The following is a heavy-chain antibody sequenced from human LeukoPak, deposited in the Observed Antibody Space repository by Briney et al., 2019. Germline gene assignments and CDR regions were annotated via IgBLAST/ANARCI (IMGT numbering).Heavy chain of an antibody. J-gene: IGHJ4*02. CDR2: IKEDGTET. Sequence: GGSLRLSCAASGFTFNSHWMSWVRQAPGKGLEWVANIKEDGTETFYVDSVKGRFTVSRDNARASVFLQMNSLRAEDTAVYYCTRDDPRVGSTETDWGQGTLVTVSS. CDR1: GFTFNSHW. D-gene: IGHD1-26*01. V-gene: IGHV3-7*01. CDR3: TRDDPRVGSTETD.